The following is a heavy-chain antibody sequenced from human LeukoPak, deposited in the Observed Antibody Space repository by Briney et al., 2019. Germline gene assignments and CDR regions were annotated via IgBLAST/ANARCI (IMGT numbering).Heavy chain of an antibody. CDR2: ISSSGSAI. Sequence: GGSLRLSCAASGFTFSDYYMSWIRQAPGKGLEWVSYISSSGSAIYYADSVKGRFTISRDNAKNSLYLQMNSLRAEDTAVYYCAREPITIFGVVTNYFDYWGQGTLVTVSS. CDR3: AREPITIFGVVTNYFDY. CDR1: GFTFSDYY. D-gene: IGHD3-3*01. V-gene: IGHV3-11*04. J-gene: IGHJ4*02.